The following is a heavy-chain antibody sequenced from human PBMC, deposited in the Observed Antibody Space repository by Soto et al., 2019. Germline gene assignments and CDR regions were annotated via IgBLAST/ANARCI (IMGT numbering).Heavy chain of an antibody. V-gene: IGHV3-66*01. J-gene: IGHJ4*02. CDR1: GFTVSSNY. Sequence: GGSLRLSCAASGFTVSSNYMSWVRQAPGKGLEWVSVIYSGGRTYYADSVKGRFTISRDNSKNTLYLQMNSLRAEDTAVYYCASPVYGSGSYYPAVDYWGQGTLVTVSS. CDR2: IYSGGRT. CDR3: ASPVYGSGSYYPAVDY. D-gene: IGHD3-10*01.